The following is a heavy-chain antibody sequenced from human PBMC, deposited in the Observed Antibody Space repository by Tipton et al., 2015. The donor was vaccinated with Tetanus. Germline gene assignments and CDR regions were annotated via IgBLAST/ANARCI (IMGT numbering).Heavy chain of an antibody. V-gene: IGHV3-30*04. CDR1: GFTFSSYA. Sequence: SLRLSCAASGFTFSSYAMHWVRQAPGKGLEWVAVISYDGSNKYYADSVKGRFTISRDNSKNTLYLQMNSLRAEDTAVYYCARDRGELSQDYWGQGTLVTVSS. CDR2: ISYDGSNK. CDR3: ARDRGELSQDY. D-gene: IGHD1-26*01. J-gene: IGHJ4*02.